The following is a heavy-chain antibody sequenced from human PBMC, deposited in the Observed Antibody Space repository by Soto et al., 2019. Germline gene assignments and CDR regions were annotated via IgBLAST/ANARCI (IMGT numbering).Heavy chain of an antibody. Sequence: GASVKVSCKASGGTFSSYAISWVRQAPGQGLECMGGFIPIFGTANYAQKFQGRVTITADVFTSTAYMELSSLRSEDTAVYYCARDLYSGSPDAFDIWGQGTMVTVSS. D-gene: IGHD1-26*01. CDR1: GGTFSSYA. CDR2: FIPIFGTA. CDR3: ARDLYSGSPDAFDI. V-gene: IGHV1-69*13. J-gene: IGHJ3*02.